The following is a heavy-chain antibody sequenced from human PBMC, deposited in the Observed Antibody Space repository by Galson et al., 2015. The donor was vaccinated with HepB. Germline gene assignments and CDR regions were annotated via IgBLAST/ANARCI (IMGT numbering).Heavy chain of an antibody. CDR2: ISSSSSYI. J-gene: IGHJ5*02. D-gene: IGHD2-2*01. CDR3: ARIYCSSTSCYLGSFDP. CDR1: GFTFSSYN. V-gene: IGHV3-21*01. Sequence: SLRLSCAASGFTFSSYNMNWVRQAPGKGLEWVSSISSSSSYIHYAGSVKGRFTISRDNAKNSLYLQMNSLRAEDTAVYYCARIYCSSTSCYLGSFDPWGQGILVTVSS.